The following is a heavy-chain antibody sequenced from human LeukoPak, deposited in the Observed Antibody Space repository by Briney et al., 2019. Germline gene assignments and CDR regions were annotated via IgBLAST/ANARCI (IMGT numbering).Heavy chain of an antibody. J-gene: IGHJ4*02. CDR3: AKEYYVLLVYALGGSFDY. Sequence: GGSLRLSCAASGLTVSSNYMSWVRQAPGKGLEWVSVIYSGGNTYYADSVKGRFTISRDNSKNTLYLQMNSLRAEDTAVYYCAKEYYVLLVYALGGSFDYWGRGTLVTVSS. V-gene: IGHV3-66*01. CDR2: IYSGGNT. D-gene: IGHD2-8*02. CDR1: GLTVSSNY.